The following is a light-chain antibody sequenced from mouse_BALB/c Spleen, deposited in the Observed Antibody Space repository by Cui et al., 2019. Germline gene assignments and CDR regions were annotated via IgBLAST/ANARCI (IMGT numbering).Light chain of an antibody. CDR3: QQWSSYPWT. CDR1: SSISY. J-gene: IGKJ1*01. Sequence: QIVLTQSPAIMSTSLGAEITLTCIASSSISYMHWYQQKSGTSPKLLIYSTSNLASGVPARFSGSGSGTVYSLTISSVEAEDAADYYCQQWSSYPWTFGGGTKLEIK. CDR2: STS. V-gene: IGKV4-80*01.